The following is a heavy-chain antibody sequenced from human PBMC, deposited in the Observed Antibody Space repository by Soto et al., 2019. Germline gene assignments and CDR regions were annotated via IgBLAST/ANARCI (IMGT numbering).Heavy chain of an antibody. CDR1: GFTFTSSA. V-gene: IGHV1-58*01. J-gene: IGHJ4*02. CDR2: IVVGSGST. Sequence: QMQLVQSGPEVKKPGTSVKVSCKASGFTFTSSAVQWVRQARGRRLEWIGWIVVGSGSTDYAQKFQERVNLTRDMSTSTAYMELSSLRSEETAVYYCAADKGDSDGYGSYWGQGTLVTVSS. CDR3: AADKGDSDGYGSY. D-gene: IGHD5-18*01.